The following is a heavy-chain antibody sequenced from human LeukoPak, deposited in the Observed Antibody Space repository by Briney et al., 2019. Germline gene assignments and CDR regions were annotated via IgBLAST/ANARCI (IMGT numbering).Heavy chain of an antibody. CDR3: AKAEFTYSSSWYFDY. J-gene: IGHJ4*02. Sequence: GSLRLSCAASGFTFSRYAMHWVRQAPGKGLEWVAFTSYDGTNKYFADSVKGRFTISRDNSKNTLYLQMNSLRAEDTAVYYCAKAEFTYSSSWYFDYWGQGTLVTVSP. D-gene: IGHD6-13*01. V-gene: IGHV3-30*04. CDR1: GFTFSRYA. CDR2: TSYDGTNK.